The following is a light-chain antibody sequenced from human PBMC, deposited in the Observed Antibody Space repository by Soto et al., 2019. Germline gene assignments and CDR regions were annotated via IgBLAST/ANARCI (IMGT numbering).Light chain of an antibody. V-gene: IGLV2-14*01. J-gene: IGLJ3*02. Sequence: QSALTQPRSVSGSPGQSVTISCTGTSSDVGGYKYVSWYQQHPGKAPKLMIYDVSNRPSGVSNRFSGSKSGNTASLTISGLQAEDEADYYCSSYTSSSTLWVFGGGTKLTVL. CDR2: DVS. CDR1: SSDVGGYKY. CDR3: SSYTSSSTLWV.